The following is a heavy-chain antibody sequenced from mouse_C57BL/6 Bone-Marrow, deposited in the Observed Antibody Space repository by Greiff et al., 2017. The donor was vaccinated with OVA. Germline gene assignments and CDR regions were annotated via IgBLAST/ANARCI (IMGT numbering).Heavy chain of an antibody. V-gene: IGHV1-18*01. J-gene: IGHJ3*01. CDR1: GYTFTDYN. CDR2: IHPNNGGT. CDR3: ARLGITSDGFAY. D-gene: IGHD2-4*01. Sequence: EVQLQQSGPELVKPGASVKIPCKASGYTFTDYNMDWVKQSHGKSLEWIGDIHPNNGGTIYNQKFKGKATLTVDKSSSPAYMELRSLTSEDTAVYYCARLGITSDGFAYWGQGTLVTVSA.